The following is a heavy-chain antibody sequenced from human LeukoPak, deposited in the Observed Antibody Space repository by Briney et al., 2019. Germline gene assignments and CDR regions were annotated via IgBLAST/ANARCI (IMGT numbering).Heavy chain of an antibody. V-gene: IGHV1-2*02. CDR2: INPNSDVT. Sequence: ASVKVSCKASGYTFTGYYMHWVRQAPGQRLEWMGWINPNSDVTNYAQKFQGRVTMTRDTSISTAYMELSRLRSDDTAVYYCARVVRARDYGACGYWGQGTLVTVSS. J-gene: IGHJ4*02. CDR1: GYTFTGYY. CDR3: ARVVRARDYGACGY. D-gene: IGHD4-17*01.